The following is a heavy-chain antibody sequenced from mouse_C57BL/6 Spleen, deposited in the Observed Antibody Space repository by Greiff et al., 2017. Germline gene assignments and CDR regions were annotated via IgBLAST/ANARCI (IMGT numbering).Heavy chain of an antibody. D-gene: IGHD2-2*01. CDR3: ARGGLRRDGFDY. J-gene: IGHJ2*01. CDR2: IWSGGST. CDR1: GFSLTSYG. V-gene: IGHV2-2*01. Sequence: VKLVESGPGLVQPSQSLSITCTVSGFSLTSYGVHWVRQSPGKGLEWLGVIWSGGSTDYNAAFISRLSISKDNSKSQVFLKMNSLQADDTAIYYCARGGLRRDGFDYWGQGTTLTVSS.